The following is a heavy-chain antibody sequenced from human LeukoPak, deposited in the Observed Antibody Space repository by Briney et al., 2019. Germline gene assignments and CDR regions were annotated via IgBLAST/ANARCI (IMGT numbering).Heavy chain of an antibody. CDR3: ATTQSVRGGAEYFQH. J-gene: IGHJ1*01. V-gene: IGHV4-59*08. Sequence: SETLSLTCTVSGGSISSYYWSWIRQPPGKGLEWIGYIYYSGSTNYNPSLKSRVTISVDTSKNQFSLKLSSVTAADAAVYYCATTQSVRGGAEYFQHWGQGTLVTVSS. CDR1: GGSISSYY. CDR2: IYYSGST. D-gene: IGHD3-10*01.